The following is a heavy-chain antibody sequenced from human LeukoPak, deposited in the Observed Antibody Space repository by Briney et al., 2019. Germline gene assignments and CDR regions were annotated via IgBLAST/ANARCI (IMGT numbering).Heavy chain of an antibody. J-gene: IGHJ5*02. Sequence: ASVTVSCKPSGYTFTGYYMHWLRQAPGQGLEWMGRINPNSGGTYYARKFQGRVTMTRDTSLRTSCSELTSLQSADTAVSYCPAGVLRVGGTWSARWGQGTLVTVSS. V-gene: IGHV1-2*06. CDR2: INPNSGGT. CDR3: PAGVLRVGGTWSAR. D-gene: IGHD3-16*01. CDR1: GYTFTGYY.